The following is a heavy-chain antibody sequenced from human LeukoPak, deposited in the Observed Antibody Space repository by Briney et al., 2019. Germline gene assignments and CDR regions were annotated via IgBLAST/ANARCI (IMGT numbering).Heavy chain of an antibody. Sequence: GRSLRLSCAASGFTFSSYAMHWVRQAPGKGLEWVAVISYDGSNKYYADSVKGRFTISRDNSKNTLYLQMNSLRAEDTAVYYYARGNYYGSGSYQPPFDYWGQGTLVTVSS. CDR1: GFTFSSYA. J-gene: IGHJ4*02. D-gene: IGHD3-10*01. CDR3: ARGNYYGSGSYQPPFDY. CDR2: ISYDGSNK. V-gene: IGHV3-30*04.